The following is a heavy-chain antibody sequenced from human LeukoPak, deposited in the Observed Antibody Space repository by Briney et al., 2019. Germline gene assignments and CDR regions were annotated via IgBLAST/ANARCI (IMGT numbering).Heavy chain of an antibody. D-gene: IGHD2-2*01. J-gene: IGHJ4*02. Sequence: GGSLRLSCAASGFTFSSYGMHWVRQAPGKGLEWVAVISYDGSNKYYADSVKGRLTISRDNSKNTLYLQMNSLRAEDTAVYYCATDIVVVPAAIGWGQGTLVTVSS. CDR1: GFTFSSYG. V-gene: IGHV3-30*03. CDR3: ATDIVVVPAAIG. CDR2: ISYDGSNK.